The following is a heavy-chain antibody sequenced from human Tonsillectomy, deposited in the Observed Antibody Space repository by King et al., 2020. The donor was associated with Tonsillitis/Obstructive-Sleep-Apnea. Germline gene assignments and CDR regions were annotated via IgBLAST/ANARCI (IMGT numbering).Heavy chain of an antibody. CDR1: GGSISSYY. CDR3: ARSYYFGSGSPNNMDV. D-gene: IGHD3-10*01. Sequence: QMQLQESGPGLVKPSETLSLTCTVSGGSISSYYWSWIRQPPGKGLEWIGYIYYSGSTNYNPSLKSRVTISVDTSKNQFSLKLSSVTAADTAVYYCARSYYFGSGSPNNMDVWGKGTTVTVSS. CDR2: IYYSGST. J-gene: IGHJ6*03. V-gene: IGHV4-59*08.